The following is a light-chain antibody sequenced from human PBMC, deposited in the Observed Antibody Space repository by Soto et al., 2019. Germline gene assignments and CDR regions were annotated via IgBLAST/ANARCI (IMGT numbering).Light chain of an antibody. J-gene: IGLJ2*01. CDR3: SSYTSSSTAV. V-gene: IGLV2-14*01. CDR1: SSDVGIYKY. CDR2: EVS. Sequence: QSVLTQPASVSGSPGQSITISCTGTSSDVGIYKYVSWYQQHPGKAPNLMIYEVSNRPSGVSNRFSGSKSGNTASLTISGLQAEDEADYYCSSYTSSSTAVFGGGTKLTVL.